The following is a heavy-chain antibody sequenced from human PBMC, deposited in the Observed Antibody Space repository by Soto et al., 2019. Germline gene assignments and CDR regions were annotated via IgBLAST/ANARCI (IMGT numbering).Heavy chain of an antibody. Sequence: SETLSLTCTVSGGSISSGGYYWSWIRQHPGKGLEWIGFIYYSGSTYYNPSLKSRVTISVDTSKNQFSLKLSSVTAADTAVYYCARQVGAYGSWFDPWGQGTLVTVSS. D-gene: IGHD3-10*01. J-gene: IGHJ5*02. CDR1: GGSISSGGYY. CDR2: IYYSGST. V-gene: IGHV4-31*03. CDR3: ARQVGAYGSWFDP.